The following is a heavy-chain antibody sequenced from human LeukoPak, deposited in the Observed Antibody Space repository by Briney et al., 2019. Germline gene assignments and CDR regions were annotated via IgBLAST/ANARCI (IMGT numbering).Heavy chain of an antibody. J-gene: IGHJ4*02. CDR3: ASPALTTVTTSSRLDY. CDR1: GGTFSSYA. CDR2: IIPIFGTA. V-gene: IGHV1-69*13. Sequence: SVKVSCKAPGGTFSSYAISWVRQAPGQGLEWMGGIIPIFGTANYAQKFQGRVTITADESTSTAYMELSSLRSEDTAVYYCASPALTTVTTSSRLDYWGQGTLVTVSS. D-gene: IGHD4-11*01.